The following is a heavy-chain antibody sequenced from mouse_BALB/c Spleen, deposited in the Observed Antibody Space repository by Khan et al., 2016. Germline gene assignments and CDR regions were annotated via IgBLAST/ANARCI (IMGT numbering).Heavy chain of an antibody. Sequence: QVQLKESGPGLVAPSQSLSITCTVSGFSLTSYGVHWVRQPPGKGLEWLVVIWSDGSTTYNSALKSRLSIRKDNSKSPVCLQMNSLQTEDTALYYCARRDDGGGAMDYWGQGTSVTVSS. J-gene: IGHJ4*01. CDR2: IWSDGST. CDR3: ARRDDGGGAMDY. V-gene: IGHV2-6*02. CDR1: GFSLTSYG. D-gene: IGHD2-3*01.